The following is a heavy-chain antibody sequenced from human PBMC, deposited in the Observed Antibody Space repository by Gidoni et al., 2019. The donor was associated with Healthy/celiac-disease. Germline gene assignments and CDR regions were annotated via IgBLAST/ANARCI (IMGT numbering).Heavy chain of an antibody. V-gene: IGHV3-7*05. CDR3: ARGRGFDY. CDR2: IKPAGSEK. Sequence: EVQLVESGGGLVQPGGSLRLSGAASGFTFSSYWMRWVRQAPGKGLEWVANIKPAGSEKYYVDSVKGRFTISRDNAKNSLYLQMNSLRAEDTAVYYCARGRGFDYWGQGTLVTVSS. CDR1: GFTFSSYW. D-gene: IGHD3-10*01. J-gene: IGHJ4*02.